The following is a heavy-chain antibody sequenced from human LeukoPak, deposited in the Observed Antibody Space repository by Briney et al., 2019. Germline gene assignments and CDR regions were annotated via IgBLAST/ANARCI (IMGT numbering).Heavy chain of an antibody. V-gene: IGHV1-8*01. CDR2: MSPKSGNT. CDR3: TRGPPNWGYDF. Sequence: EASVTVSCKASGYTFVIYDINWVRQATGQGPEWMGWMSPKSGNTGYAQKFQGRVTMTRDTSINTAYMELSGLISEDTAVYYCTRGPPNWGYDFWGQGTLVTVSS. D-gene: IGHD7-27*01. J-gene: IGHJ4*02. CDR1: GYTFVIYD.